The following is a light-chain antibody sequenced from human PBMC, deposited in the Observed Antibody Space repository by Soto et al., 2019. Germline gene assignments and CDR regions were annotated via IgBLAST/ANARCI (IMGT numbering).Light chain of an antibody. CDR1: QSFSSSY. V-gene: IGKV3-20*01. J-gene: IGKJ3*01. Sequence: EIVLTQSPGTLSLSPGERATLSCRASQSFSSSYLAWYQQKPGQAPRLLIYGASSRATVIPDRFSGSGSGTDFTLTISRLEPEDFAVYYCQQYVRPPFTFGPGTKVDIK. CDR2: GAS. CDR3: QQYVRPPFT.